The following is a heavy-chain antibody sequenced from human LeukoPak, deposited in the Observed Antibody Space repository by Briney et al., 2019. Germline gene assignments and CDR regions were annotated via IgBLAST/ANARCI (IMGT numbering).Heavy chain of an antibody. CDR3: ARDRGIVVVVAAYYYYYGMDV. CDR2: IKQDGSEK. Sequence: GGSLRLSCAASGFTLSSYWMSWVRQAPGKGLEWVANIKQDGSEKYYVDSVKGRFTISRDNAKNSLYLQMSSLRAEDTAVYYCARDRGIVVVVAAYYYYYGMDVWGQGTTATVSS. V-gene: IGHV3-7*04. CDR1: GFTLSSYW. D-gene: IGHD2-15*01. J-gene: IGHJ6*02.